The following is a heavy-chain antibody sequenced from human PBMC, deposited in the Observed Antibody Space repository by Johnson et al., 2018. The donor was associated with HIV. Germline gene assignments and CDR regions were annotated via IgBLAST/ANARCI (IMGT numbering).Heavy chain of an antibody. CDR3: VRGLDI. Sequence: QVQLVESGGGVVQPGRSLRLSCAASGFTFSSYAMHWVRQAPGKGLEWVAVISYDGGNKYYADSGKGRFNISRDNSKNTLYLQMNSLRAEDTAVYYCVRGLDIWGKGTEVTVSS. J-gene: IGHJ3*02. CDR1: GFTFSSYA. V-gene: IGHV3-30-3*01. CDR2: ISYDGGNK.